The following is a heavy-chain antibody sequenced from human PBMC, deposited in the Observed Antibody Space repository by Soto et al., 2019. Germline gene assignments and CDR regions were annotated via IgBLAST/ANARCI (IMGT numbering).Heavy chain of an antibody. CDR3: ARVSSSGWYYFDY. CDR2: IKQDGSEK. CDR1: GFTFSSYW. V-gene: IGHV3-7*05. D-gene: IGHD6-19*01. J-gene: IGHJ4*02. Sequence: GSLRLSCATSGFTFSSYWMSWVRQAPGKGLEWVANIKQDGSEKYYVDSVKGRFTISRDNAKNSLYLQMNSLRAEDTAVYYCARVSSSGWYYFDYWGQGTLVTVSS.